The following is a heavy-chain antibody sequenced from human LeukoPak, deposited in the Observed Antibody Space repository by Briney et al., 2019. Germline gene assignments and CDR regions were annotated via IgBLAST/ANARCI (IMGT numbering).Heavy chain of an antibody. J-gene: IGHJ5*02. D-gene: IGHD2-8*01. CDR1: GFTFSSYG. Sequence: GGSLRLSCAASGFTFSSYGMHWVRQAPGKGLEWVAVIWYDGSNKYYADSVKGRFTISRDNSKNTLYLQMNSLRAEDTAVYYCARDRYIVLMVYEFDPWGQGTLVTGSS. CDR3: ARDRYIVLMVYEFDP. V-gene: IGHV3-33*01. CDR2: IWYDGSNK.